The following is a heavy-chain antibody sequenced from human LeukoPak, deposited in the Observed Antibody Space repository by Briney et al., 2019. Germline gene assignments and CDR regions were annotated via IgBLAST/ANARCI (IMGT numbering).Heavy chain of an antibody. J-gene: IGHJ3*01. CDR3: ARAKIAAAGTGAFDV. CDR1: GFTFSSYA. V-gene: IGHV3-23*01. Sequence: GGSLRLSCAASGFTFSSYAMTWVRQAPGKGLEWVSAFSATDGSAQYAESVEGRFTISRDNSKNTLSLQMNSLGAEDTAVYYCARAKIAAAGTGAFDVWGQGTLVTVSS. D-gene: IGHD6-13*01. CDR2: FSATDGSA.